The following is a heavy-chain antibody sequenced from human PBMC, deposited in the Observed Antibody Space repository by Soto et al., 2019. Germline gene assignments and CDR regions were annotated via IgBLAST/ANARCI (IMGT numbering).Heavy chain of an antibody. V-gene: IGHV5-10-1*01. Sequence: PGETLKISCKGSGYNFDTYWINWVRQMPGKGLEWMGRIDPGDSKTKYSPSLEGHITISVDTSINTTYLQWSSLKASDTAIYYCARRIAAAGGYYYYAFDVWGQGTAVTV. CDR2: IDPGDSKT. J-gene: IGHJ6*02. CDR3: ARRIAAAGGYYYYAFDV. CDR1: GYNFDTYW. D-gene: IGHD6-13*01.